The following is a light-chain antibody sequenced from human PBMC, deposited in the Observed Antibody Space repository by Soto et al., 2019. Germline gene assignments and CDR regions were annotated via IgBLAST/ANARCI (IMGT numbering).Light chain of an antibody. V-gene: IGKV3-20*01. CDR3: QQYGSSPRT. J-gene: IGKJ1*01. Sequence: EIVLTQSPGTLSLSPGERATLFFRASQSVILNYLAWYQQKPGQAPRLLIYGASNRATGIPDRFSGSGSGTDFTLTISRLEPEDFAVYYCQQYGSSPRTFGQGTKVDIK. CDR2: GAS. CDR1: QSVILNY.